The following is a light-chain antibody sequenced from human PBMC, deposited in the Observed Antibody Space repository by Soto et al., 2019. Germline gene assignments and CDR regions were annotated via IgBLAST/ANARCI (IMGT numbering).Light chain of an antibody. Sequence: QSALTQPASVSGSPGQSITISCTGTSSDVGRYNYVSWHQQHPGKAPKVLIFEVSNRPSGVSNRFSGSKSGNTASLTISGLQAEDEADYYCSSYTSSTTRVFGGGTKLTVL. CDR1: SSDVGRYNY. V-gene: IGLV2-14*01. CDR2: EVS. CDR3: SSYTSSTTRV. J-gene: IGLJ3*02.